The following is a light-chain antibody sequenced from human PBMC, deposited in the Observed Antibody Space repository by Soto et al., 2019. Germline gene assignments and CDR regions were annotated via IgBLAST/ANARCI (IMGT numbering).Light chain of an antibody. CDR1: QSVSST. Sequence: IVMTQSPATLSVSPGERATISFRASQSVSSTLAWYQQKPGQAPRLLIYGASTRATGIPARFSGSGSGTEFTLTISSLQSEDFAVYYCQQYGSSGTFGQGAKVDIK. CDR2: GAS. V-gene: IGKV3D-15*01. CDR3: QQYGSSGT. J-gene: IGKJ1*01.